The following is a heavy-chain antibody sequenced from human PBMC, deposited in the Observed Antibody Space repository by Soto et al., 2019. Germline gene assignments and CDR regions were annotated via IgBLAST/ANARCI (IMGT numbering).Heavy chain of an antibody. D-gene: IGHD6-13*01. J-gene: IGHJ6*02. Sequence: PSETLSLTCTVSGGSISSSSYYWGWIRQPPGKGLEWIGSIYYSGSTYYNPSLKSRVTMSVDTSKNQFSLKLSSVTAADTAVYFCARQGGASSWSFHYYYDMDVWGQGTTVTVSS. CDR1: GGSISSSSYY. V-gene: IGHV4-39*01. CDR3: ARQGGASSWSFHYYYDMDV. CDR2: IYYSGST.